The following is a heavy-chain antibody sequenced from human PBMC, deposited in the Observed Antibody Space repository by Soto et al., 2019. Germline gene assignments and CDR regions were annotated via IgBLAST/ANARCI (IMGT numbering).Heavy chain of an antibody. D-gene: IGHD4-17*01. V-gene: IGHV3-33*01. Sequence: PGGSLRLSCAASGFTFSSDVSHWCRQAPGKGLEWVADIWDDGSNKYYADSVKGRFAISRDNSKNTLYLQMNSLRAEDTAVYYCARLSSAVYGDSSYYYYYMDVWGKGNTVTVSS. J-gene: IGHJ6*03. CDR1: GFTFSSDV. CDR3: ARLSSAVYGDSSYYYYYMDV. CDR2: IWDDGSNK.